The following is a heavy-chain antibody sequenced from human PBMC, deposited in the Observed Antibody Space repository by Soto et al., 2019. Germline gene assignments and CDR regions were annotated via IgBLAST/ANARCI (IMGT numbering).Heavy chain of an antibody. V-gene: IGHV4-59*08. CDR2: IYYRGST. D-gene: IGHD6-19*01. CDR1: GSSILSYY. Sequence: PSATLSLTCAVGGSSILSYYWSWIKKATGKGLEWIGYIYYRGSTNYNPSLKSRVTISVDTSKNQFSLKLSSVTAADTAVYYCARWEYNSGLGYCGQGTLVTVS. CDR3: ARWEYNSGLGY. J-gene: IGHJ4*02.